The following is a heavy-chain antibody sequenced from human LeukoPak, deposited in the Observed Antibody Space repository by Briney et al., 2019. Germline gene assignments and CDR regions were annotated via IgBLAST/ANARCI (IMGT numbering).Heavy chain of an antibody. V-gene: IGHV4-61*02. Sequence: SQTLSLTCTVSGDSISSGRYYWNWIRQPAGKGLEWIRRISSIGSTTYNPSLKSRVTISIDTSKKQFSLDLSAVSAPDTALYYCARSPSPRGYYFDLWGLGTVVAVSS. CDR1: GDSISSGRYY. CDR3: ARSPSPRGYYFDL. CDR2: ISSIGST. J-gene: IGHJ4*02. D-gene: IGHD6-13*01.